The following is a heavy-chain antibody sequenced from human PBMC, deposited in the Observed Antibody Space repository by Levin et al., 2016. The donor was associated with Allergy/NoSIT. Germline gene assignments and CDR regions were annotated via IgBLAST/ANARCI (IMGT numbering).Heavy chain of an antibody. V-gene: IGHV3-49*02. CDR3: TRSITMIVVVTNDAFDI. CDR2: IRSKAYGGTT. J-gene: IGHJ3*02. Sequence: WIRQPPGKGLEWVGFIRSKAYGGTTEYAASVKGRFTISRDDSKSIAYLQMNSLKTEDTAVYYCTRSITMIVVVTNDAFDIWGQGTMVTVSS. D-gene: IGHD3-22*01.